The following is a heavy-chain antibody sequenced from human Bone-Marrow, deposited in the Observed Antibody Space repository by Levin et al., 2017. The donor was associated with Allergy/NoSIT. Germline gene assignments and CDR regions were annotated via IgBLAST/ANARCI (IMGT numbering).Heavy chain of an antibody. V-gene: IGHV4-31*03. Sequence: SQTLSLTCTVSGGSIRSGGYYWSWIRQHPGKGLEWIGYIYYSGSTYYNPSLKSRVTISVDTSKNQFSLKLSSVTAADTAVYYCARDHGVKGGMDVWGQGTTVTVSS. CDR2: IYYSGST. CDR1: GGSIRSGGYY. J-gene: IGHJ6*02. CDR3: ARDHGVKGGMDV. D-gene: IGHD4/OR15-4a*01.